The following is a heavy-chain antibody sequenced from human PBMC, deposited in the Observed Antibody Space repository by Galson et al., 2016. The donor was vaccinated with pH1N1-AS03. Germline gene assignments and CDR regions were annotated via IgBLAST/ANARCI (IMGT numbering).Heavy chain of an antibody. D-gene: IGHD3-16*02. Sequence: SETLSLTCAVSGYSISSGYYWVWVRQPPGKELEWIGTFSRGGITSYNPSLKSRITISVDTSKNHLALKLTSVSAADTAVYYCGSYRVVPFFDSWGQGILVTVSS. CDR2: FSRGGIT. J-gene: IGHJ4*02. CDR1: GYSISSGYY. V-gene: IGHV4-38-2*01. CDR3: GSYRVVPFFDS.